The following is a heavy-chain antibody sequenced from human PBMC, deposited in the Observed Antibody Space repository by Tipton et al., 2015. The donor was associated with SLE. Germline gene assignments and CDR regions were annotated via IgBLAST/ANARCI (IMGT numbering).Heavy chain of an antibody. D-gene: IGHD3-22*01. CDR3: AKMYYYDSRGYTDAFDI. Sequence: TLSLTCTVSGGSISSGSYYWSWIRQPAGKGLEWIGRIYTSGSTNYNPSLKSRVTISVDTSKNQFSLKLSSVTAADTAVYYCAKMYYYDSRGYTDAFDIWGQGTMVTVSS. J-gene: IGHJ3*02. CDR2: IYTSGST. CDR1: GGSISSGSYY. V-gene: IGHV4-61*02.